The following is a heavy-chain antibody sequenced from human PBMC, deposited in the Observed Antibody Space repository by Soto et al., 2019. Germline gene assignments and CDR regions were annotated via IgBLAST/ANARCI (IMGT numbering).Heavy chain of an antibody. V-gene: IGHV1-69*02. J-gene: IGHJ4*02. CDR2: IIPILGIA. CDR3: ARGGGILLWFGELIFDY. D-gene: IGHD3-10*01. Sequence: QVQLVQSGAEVKKPGSSVKVSCKASGGTFSSYTISWVRQAPGQGLEWMGRIIPILGIANYAQKFQGRVTITADKSTSTAYMELSSLRSEETAVYYCARGGGILLWFGELIFDYWGQGTLVTVSS. CDR1: GGTFSSYT.